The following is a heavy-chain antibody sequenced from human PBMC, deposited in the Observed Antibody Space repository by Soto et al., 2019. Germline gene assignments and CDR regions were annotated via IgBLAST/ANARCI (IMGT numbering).Heavy chain of an antibody. CDR3: GHRRITMTFGY. D-gene: IGHD3-22*01. V-gene: IGHV2-5*01. CDR2: IYWNDDK. Sequence: GSGPTLVNPTQTLTLTCTFSGFSLSTSGAGVGWIRQPPGRALEWLALIYWNDDKRYNPSLKSRLTNTKDTSKYQVVLTMTDMDPVDTATDYCGHRRITMTFGYWGQGALVTVSS. CDR1: GFSLSTSGAG. J-gene: IGHJ4*02.